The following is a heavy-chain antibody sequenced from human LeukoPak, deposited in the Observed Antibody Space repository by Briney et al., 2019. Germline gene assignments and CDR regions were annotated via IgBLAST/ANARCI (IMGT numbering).Heavy chain of an antibody. Sequence: SETLSLTCAVYGGSFSGYYWSWIRQPPGKGLEWIREINHSGSTNYNPSLKSRVTISVDTSKNQFSLKLSSVTAADTAVYYCARDPRVFDCGGDCYSTVGYFDYWGQGTLVTVSS. J-gene: IGHJ4*02. D-gene: IGHD2-21*02. CDR2: INHSGST. V-gene: IGHV4-34*01. CDR1: GGSFSGYY. CDR3: ARDPRVFDCGGDCYSTVGYFDY.